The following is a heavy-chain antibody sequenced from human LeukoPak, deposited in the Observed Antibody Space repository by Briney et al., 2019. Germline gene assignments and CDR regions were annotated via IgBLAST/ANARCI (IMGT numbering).Heavy chain of an antibody. CDR1: GGSFSGYY. D-gene: IGHD6-13*01. CDR3: ARVHSSSWKYYYYYYMDV. J-gene: IGHJ6*03. CDR2: INHSGST. V-gene: IGHV4-34*01. Sequence: SETLSLTCAVYGGSFSGYYWSWIRQPPGKGLEWIGEINHSGSTNYNPSLKSRVTISVDTSKSQFSLKLSSVTAADTAVYYCARVHSSSWKYYYYYYMDVWGKGTTVTVSS.